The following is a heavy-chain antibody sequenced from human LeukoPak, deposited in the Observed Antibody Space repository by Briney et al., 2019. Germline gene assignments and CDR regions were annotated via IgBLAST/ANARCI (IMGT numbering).Heavy chain of an antibody. CDR1: GFTFSSYC. J-gene: IGHJ4*02. D-gene: IGHD2-2*03. V-gene: IGHV3-30-3*01. Sequence: GMSLRLSCAASGFTFSSYCMHWVRQAPGKGLVWVAVKSYDGSNNYYAYSGKDRFTISRDNSKNTLFLQMNSLRAEDTAVYYCARDSVGYCSSTSCYAEGGFDYWGQGTLVTVSS. CDR3: ARDSVGYCSSTSCYAEGGFDY. CDR2: KSYDGSNN.